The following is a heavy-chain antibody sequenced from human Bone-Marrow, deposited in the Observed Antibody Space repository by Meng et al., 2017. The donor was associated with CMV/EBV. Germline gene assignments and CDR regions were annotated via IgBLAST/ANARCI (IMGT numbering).Heavy chain of an antibody. J-gene: IGHJ4*02. CDR2: INSDGSST. Sequence: SGFTLSSYWRHWVRQAPGKGLVWVSRINSDGSSTSYADSVKGRFTISRDNAKNTLYLQMNSLRAEDTAVYYCAKGPTGPENTDFDYWGQGTLVTVSS. D-gene: IGHD1-14*01. V-gene: IGHV3-74*01. CDR3: AKGPTGPENTDFDY. CDR1: GFTLSSYW.